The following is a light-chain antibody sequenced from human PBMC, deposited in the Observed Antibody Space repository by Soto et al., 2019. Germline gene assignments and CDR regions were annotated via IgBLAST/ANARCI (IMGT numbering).Light chain of an antibody. CDR3: QQYHYWWT. CDR2: ATS. V-gene: IGKV3-15*01. J-gene: IGKJ1*01. Sequence: LTQSPATLSMSPGETATLSCRASQSVSNSLAWYRQRPGQPPSLLIYATSTRATGVPARFTGSGSGTEFTLTISSLQSEDFAVYYCQQYHYWWTFGQGTKVDIK. CDR1: QSVSNS.